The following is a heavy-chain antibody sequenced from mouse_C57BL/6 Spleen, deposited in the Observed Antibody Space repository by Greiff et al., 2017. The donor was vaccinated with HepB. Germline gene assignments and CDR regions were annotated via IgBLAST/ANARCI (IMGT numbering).Heavy chain of an antibody. V-gene: IGHV1-81*01. CDR1: GYTFTSYG. Sequence: VKLQESGAELARPGASVKLSCKASGYTFTSYGISWVKQRTGQGLEWIGEIYPRSGNTYYNEKFKGKATLTADKSSSTAYMELRSLTSEDSAVYFCAREMGRGAMDYWGQGTSVTVSS. J-gene: IGHJ4*01. CDR2: IYPRSGNT. CDR3: AREMGRGAMDY. D-gene: IGHD4-1*01.